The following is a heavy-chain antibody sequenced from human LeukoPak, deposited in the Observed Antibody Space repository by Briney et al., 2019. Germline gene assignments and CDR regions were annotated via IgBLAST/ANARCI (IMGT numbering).Heavy chain of an antibody. Sequence: PGGSLRLSCAASGFTFSSYSMNWVRQAPGKGLEWVSSISSGSSYIYYADSVKGRFTISRDNAKNSLYLQMNSLRAEDTAVYYCARESGYSYDDAFDIWGQGTMVTVSS. V-gene: IGHV3-21*01. CDR2: ISSGSSYI. CDR1: GFTFSSYS. CDR3: ARESGYSYDDAFDI. D-gene: IGHD5-18*01. J-gene: IGHJ3*02.